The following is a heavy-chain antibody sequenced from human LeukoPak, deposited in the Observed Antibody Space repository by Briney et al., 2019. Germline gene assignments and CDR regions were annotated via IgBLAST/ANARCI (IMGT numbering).Heavy chain of an antibody. Sequence: GGSLRLSCAASGFNFNVYGMQWLRQAPGKGLEWVAYIHYDARKRFYADSVEGRLTISRDNSENTLYLQMNSLSLEDTAVFYCARCGGSGDSCYNVDYWGQGTLVAVSS. CDR2: IHYDARKR. CDR1: GFNFNVYG. J-gene: IGHJ4*02. CDR3: ARCGGSGDSCYNVDY. D-gene: IGHD2-15*01. V-gene: IGHV3-30*02.